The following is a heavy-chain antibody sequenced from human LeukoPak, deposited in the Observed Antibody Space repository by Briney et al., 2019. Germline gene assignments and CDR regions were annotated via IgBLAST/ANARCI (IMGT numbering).Heavy chain of an antibody. J-gene: IGHJ3*02. V-gene: IGHV4-4*07. Sequence: SETLSLTCTVSGGSISSYYWSWIRQPAGKGLERIGRIYTSGSTNYNPSLKSRVTMSVDTSKNQFSLKLSSVTAADTAVYYCARDKGHGANRSAFDIWGQGTMVTVSS. CDR2: IYTSGST. CDR1: GGSISSYY. CDR3: ARDKGHGANRSAFDI. D-gene: IGHD4-17*01.